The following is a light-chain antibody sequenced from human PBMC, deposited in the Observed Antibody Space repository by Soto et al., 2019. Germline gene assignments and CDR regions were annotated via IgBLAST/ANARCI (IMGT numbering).Light chain of an antibody. CDR1: QDINIY. V-gene: IGKV1-33*01. CDR2: DAS. J-gene: IGKJ5*01. CDR3: QQYDSLPIT. Sequence: IRMPQSPSSLFASVGDRVTITCQATQDINIYLNWYQQKPGKAPNLLIYDASNLEIGVPSRFSGSGSGTHFTFTISSLQTEDIGTYYCQQYDSLPITFGRGTRLEIK.